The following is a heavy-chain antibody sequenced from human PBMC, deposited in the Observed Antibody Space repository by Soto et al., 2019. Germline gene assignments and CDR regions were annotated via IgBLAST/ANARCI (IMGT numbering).Heavy chain of an antibody. D-gene: IGHD2-8*01. Sequence: EVQLVESGGGLVKPGGSLRLSCVASGFTFSGYSINWVRQAPGKGLEWVSYINGPSIYIYYADSVKGRFTISRDNAKSAVYLQMNSLRAEDTAVYYCARGFRNGFNVWGQGTTVSVSS. CDR2: INGPSIYI. V-gene: IGHV3-21*01. CDR1: GFTFSGYS. CDR3: ARGFRNGFNV. J-gene: IGHJ6*02.